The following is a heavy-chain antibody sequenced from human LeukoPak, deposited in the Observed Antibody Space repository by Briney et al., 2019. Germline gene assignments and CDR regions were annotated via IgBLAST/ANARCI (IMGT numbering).Heavy chain of an antibody. V-gene: IGHV4-59*01. D-gene: IGHD3-22*01. Sequence: SETLSLTCTVSGGCISSYYWSWIRQPPGKGLEWIGYTYYSGSTNYNPSLKSRVTISVDTSKNQFSLKLSSVTAADTAVYYCARVYSSGYIRWYFDLWGRGTLVTVSS. CDR2: TYYSGST. CDR1: GGCISSYY. J-gene: IGHJ2*01. CDR3: ARVYSSGYIRWYFDL.